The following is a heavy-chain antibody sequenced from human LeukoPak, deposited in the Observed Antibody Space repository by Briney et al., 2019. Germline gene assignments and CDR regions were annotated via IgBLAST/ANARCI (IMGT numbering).Heavy chain of an antibody. V-gene: IGHV1-2*02. CDR1: GYTFTGYY. J-gene: IGHJ6*02. CDR2: INPNSGGT. CDR3: ARTPGSSSIYYYGMDV. Sequence: ASVKVSCKASGYTFTGYYMPWVRQAPGQGLEWMGWINPNSGGTNYAQKFQGRVTMTRDTSISTAYMELSRLRFDDTAVYYCARTPGSSSIYYYGMDVWGQGTTVTVSS. D-gene: IGHD6-6*01.